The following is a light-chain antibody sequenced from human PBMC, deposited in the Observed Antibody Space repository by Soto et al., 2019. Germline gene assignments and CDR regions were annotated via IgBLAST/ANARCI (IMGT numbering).Light chain of an antibody. CDR3: SSFASSNTWV. V-gene: IGLV2-8*01. J-gene: IGLJ3*02. Sequence: QSALTQPPSASGSPGQSVTISCTGTSSDVGAYNYVSWNQQHAGKAPKFVIYEVTKRPSGVPDGFSGSKSANTASLTVSGLQAEDEADYYCSSFASSNTWVFGGGTQLTVL. CDR2: EVT. CDR1: SSDVGAYNY.